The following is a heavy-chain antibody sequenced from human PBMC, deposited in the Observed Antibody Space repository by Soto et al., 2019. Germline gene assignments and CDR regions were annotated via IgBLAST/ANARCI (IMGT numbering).Heavy chain of an antibody. V-gene: IGHV5-51*01. J-gene: IGHJ5*02. D-gene: IGHD6-13*01. CDR3: ARGGSSSWTGNWFDP. CDR2: IYPGDSDT. CDR1: GYSFTSYW. Sequence: GESLKISCKGSGYSFTSYWIGWVRQMPGKGLEWMGIIYPGDSDTRYSPSFQGQVTISADKSISTAYLQWSNLKASDTAMYYCARGGSSSWTGNWFDPWGQGTLVTVSS.